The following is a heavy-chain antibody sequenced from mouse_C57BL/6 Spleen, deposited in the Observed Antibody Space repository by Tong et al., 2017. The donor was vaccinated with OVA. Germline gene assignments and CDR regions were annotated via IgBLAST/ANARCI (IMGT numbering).Heavy chain of an antibody. J-gene: IGHJ1*03. CDR2: ISDGGSYT. D-gene: IGHD1-1*01. Sequence: EVQLQESGGGLVKPGGSLKLSCAASGFTFSSYAMSWVRQTPEKRLEWVATISDGGSYTYYPDNVKGRFTISRDNAKNNLYLQMTSLRSEDTAMYYCARSYYYGSSSWYFDVWGTGTTVTVSS. V-gene: IGHV5-4*01. CDR1: GFTFSSYA. CDR3: ARSYYYGSSSWYFDV.